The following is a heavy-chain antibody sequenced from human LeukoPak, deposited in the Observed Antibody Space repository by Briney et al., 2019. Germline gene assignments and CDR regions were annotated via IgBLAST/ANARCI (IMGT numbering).Heavy chain of an antibody. CDR1: GGSISSGDYY. CDR2: IFYSGST. D-gene: IGHD3-16*02. J-gene: IGHJ4*02. CDR3: ARAVGHDYVWGSYRVYFDY. Sequence: PSETLSLTCTASGGSISSGDYYWSWIRQPPGKGLEWIGYIFYSGSTSYNPSLKSRVTISVDTSKNQFSLKLSSVTAADTAVYYCARAVGHDYVWGSYRVYFDYWGEGTLVTVSS. V-gene: IGHV4-30-4*01.